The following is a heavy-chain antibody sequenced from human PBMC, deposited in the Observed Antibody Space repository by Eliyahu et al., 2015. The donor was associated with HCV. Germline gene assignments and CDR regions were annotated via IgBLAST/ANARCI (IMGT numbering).Heavy chain of an antibody. D-gene: IGHD6-19*01. V-gene: IGHV4-59*01. J-gene: IGHJ5*02. Sequence: QVQLQESGPGLVKPSETLSLTCPVSGGSITPYYWSWLRQPPGKGLEWIGYIHYSGSTNYNPSLKSRVTISIDTSKNQFSLNLTSVTAADTAMYYCASGGGGIAVTGTGGWFDPWGQGTLVTVSS. CDR1: GGSITPYY. CDR2: IHYSGST. CDR3: ASGGGGIAVTGTGGWFDP.